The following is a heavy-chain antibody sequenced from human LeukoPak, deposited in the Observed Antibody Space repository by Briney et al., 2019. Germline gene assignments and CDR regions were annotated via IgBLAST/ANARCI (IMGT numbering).Heavy chain of an antibody. D-gene: IGHD3-22*01. V-gene: IGHV3-23*01. CDR1: GFTFSSYA. J-gene: IGHJ4*02. CDR2: ISGSGGST. CDR3: AKVRPYYYDSRSVAFDY. Sequence: GGSLRLSCAASGFTFSSYAMSWVRQAPGKGLEWVSAISGSGGSTYYADSVKGRFTISRDNSKNTLYLQMNSLRAEDTAVYYCAKVRPYYYDSRSVAFDYWGQGTLVTVSS.